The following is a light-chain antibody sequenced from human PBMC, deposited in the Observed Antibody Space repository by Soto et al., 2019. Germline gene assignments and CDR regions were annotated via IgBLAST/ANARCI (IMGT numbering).Light chain of an antibody. V-gene: IGLV2-14*01. CDR1: RSDSGGYKY. CDR2: DVS. J-gene: IGLJ2*01. Sequence: QSALSQPASVSGSPGQSITISCTGTRSDSGGYKYVSWYQQHPGKAPKVIIHDVSDRPSGVSDRFSGSKSGNTASLAISGLQAEDEADYYCSSYTAANTVIFGVCTKLTVL. CDR3: SSYTAANTVI.